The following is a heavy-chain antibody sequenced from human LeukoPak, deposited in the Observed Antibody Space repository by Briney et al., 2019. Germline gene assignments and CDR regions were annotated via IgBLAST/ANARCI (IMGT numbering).Heavy chain of an antibody. J-gene: IGHJ6*03. V-gene: IGHV3-53*01. Sequence: GGSLRLSCAASGFTVSSNYMSWVRQAPGKGLEWVSVIYSGGTTYYADSVKGRFTISRDNSKNTLYLQMNSLRAEDTAVYYCARGGFIAARLNNNYYYYYMDVWGKGTTVTVSS. CDR3: ARGGFIAARLNNNYYYYYMDV. D-gene: IGHD6-6*01. CDR2: IYSGGTT. CDR1: GFTVSSNY.